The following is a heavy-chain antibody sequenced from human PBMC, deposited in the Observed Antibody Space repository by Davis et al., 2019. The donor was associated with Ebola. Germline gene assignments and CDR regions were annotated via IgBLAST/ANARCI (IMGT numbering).Heavy chain of an antibody. D-gene: IGHD6-13*01. CDR1: GYTFTGYY. V-gene: IGHV1-2*02. CDR3: ARGPAAATKYNWFDP. J-gene: IGHJ5*02. CDR2: INPNSGGT. Sequence: ASVKVSCKASGYTFTGYYMHWVRQAPGQGLEWMGWINPNSGGTNYAQKFQGRVTMTRDTSISTAYMELSRLRSDDTAVYYCARGPAAATKYNWFDPWGQGTLVTVSS.